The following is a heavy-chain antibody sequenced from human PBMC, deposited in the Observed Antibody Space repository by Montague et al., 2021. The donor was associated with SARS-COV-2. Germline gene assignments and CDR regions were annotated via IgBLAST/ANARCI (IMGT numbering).Heavy chain of an antibody. CDR2: LSGRGGSL. J-gene: IGHJ4*02. V-gene: IGHV3-23*01. Sequence: SLRLSCAASGFTFSSYAMSWVRQTPGKGLAWVSALSGRGGSLYYADSVKGRFTISRDNSKNTVHPWVNILRADDTALYYCAKVLGGWFPFPADYWGQGTLVTVSS. CDR3: AKVLGGWFPFPADY. CDR1: GFTFSSYA. D-gene: IGHD6-19*01.